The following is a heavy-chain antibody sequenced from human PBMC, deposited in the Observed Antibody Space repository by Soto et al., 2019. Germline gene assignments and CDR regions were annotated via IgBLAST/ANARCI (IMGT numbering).Heavy chain of an antibody. V-gene: IGHV3-53*01. D-gene: IGHD3-10*01. J-gene: IGHJ4*02. Sequence: GGSLRLSCAASGFTVSSNYMSWVRQAPGKGLEWVSVIYSGGSTYYADSVKGRFTISRDNSKNTLYLQMNSLRAEDTAVHYFARELRIGGYYFDYWGQGTLVTVSS. CDR1: GFTVSSNY. CDR3: ARELRIGGYYFDY. CDR2: IYSGGST.